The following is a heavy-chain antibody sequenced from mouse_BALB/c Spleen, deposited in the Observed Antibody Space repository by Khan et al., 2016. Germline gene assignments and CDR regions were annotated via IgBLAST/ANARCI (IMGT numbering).Heavy chain of an antibody. Sequence: QVQLQQPGAELVKPGASVKLSCKASGYIFTTYYLYWVKQRPGQGLEYIGGINPNSGGTNFNEKFKSKATLTVDKSSNTAYMQLSSLTSEDSAVSYCTRTHDAYYWFAYWGQGTLVTVSA. CDR3: TRTHDAYYWFAY. CDR1: GYIFTTYY. V-gene: IGHV1S81*02. J-gene: IGHJ3*01. CDR2: INPNSGGT. D-gene: IGHD2-3*01.